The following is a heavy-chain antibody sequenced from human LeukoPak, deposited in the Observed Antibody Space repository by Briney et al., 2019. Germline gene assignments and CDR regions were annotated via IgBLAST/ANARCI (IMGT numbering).Heavy chain of an antibody. Sequence: PSETLSLTCTVSGGSISSYYWSWIRQPAGKGLEWIGRMYISGSTNYNPSLKSRVTISVDTSKNQFSLKLSSVTAADTAVYYCAGLAARSSFDYWGQGTLVTVSS. D-gene: IGHD6-6*01. CDR3: AGLAARSSFDY. CDR1: GGSISSYY. CDR2: MYISGST. V-gene: IGHV4-4*07. J-gene: IGHJ4*02.